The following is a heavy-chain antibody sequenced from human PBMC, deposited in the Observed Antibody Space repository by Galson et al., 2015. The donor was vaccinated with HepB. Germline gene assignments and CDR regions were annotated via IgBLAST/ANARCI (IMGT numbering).Heavy chain of an antibody. D-gene: IGHD2-21*01. CDR3: ARDQTYCGGDCYGS. J-gene: IGHJ5*02. CDR1: GFTFSSYS. V-gene: IGHV3-21*01. CDR2: ISSSSSYI. Sequence: SLRLSCAASGFTFSSYSMNWVRQAPGKGLEWVSSISSSSSYIYYADSVKGRFTISRDNAKNSLYLQMNSLRAGDTAVYYCARDQTYCGGDCYGSWGQGTLVTVSS.